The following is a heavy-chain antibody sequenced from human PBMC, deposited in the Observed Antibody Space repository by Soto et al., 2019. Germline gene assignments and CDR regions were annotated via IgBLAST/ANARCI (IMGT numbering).Heavy chain of an antibody. CDR2: IWFDGSKK. CDR3: ARAGAATYGMDV. CDR1: GFTFRSHG. Sequence: QVQLVESGGGVVQPGRSLRLSCAASGFTFRSHGMHWVRQAPGKGLEWVAVIWFDGSKKYYADSVKGRFTISRDDSKNRLDLQTNSLRAEDTAVYYCARAGAATYGMDVWGQGTTVTVSS. D-gene: IGHD6-25*01. J-gene: IGHJ6*02. V-gene: IGHV3-33*01.